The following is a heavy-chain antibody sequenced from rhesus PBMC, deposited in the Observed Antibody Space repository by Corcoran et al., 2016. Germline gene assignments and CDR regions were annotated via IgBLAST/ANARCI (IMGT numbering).Heavy chain of an antibody. J-gene: IGHJ4*01. Sequence: QVQLQESGPAVVKPSETLSLTCAVSGGSISSSNWWSWIRQSPGKGLEWLGGINGRGGSTRYNPSLKSQVTISIDPSKNQFSLKLGSVTAADPAVYYCARHARTYSSGWPYYFDYWGQGVLVTVSS. CDR3: ARHARTYSSGWPYYFDY. V-gene: IGHV4-93*02. CDR1: GGSISSSNW. CDR2: INGRGGST. D-gene: IGHD6-31*01.